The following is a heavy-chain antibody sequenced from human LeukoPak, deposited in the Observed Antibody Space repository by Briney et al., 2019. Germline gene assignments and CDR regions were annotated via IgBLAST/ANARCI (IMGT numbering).Heavy chain of an antibody. D-gene: IGHD1-26*01. Sequence: GSLRLSCAASGFTFSSNWMHWVRQAPGKGLVWVSRISGDGRSTTYADSVKGRFTISRDNVKNTLYLQMNSLRVEDTAVYYCARAPWELDDWGQGTLVTVSS. J-gene: IGHJ4*02. CDR3: ARAPWELDD. CDR2: ISGDGRST. CDR1: GFTFSSNW. V-gene: IGHV3-74*01.